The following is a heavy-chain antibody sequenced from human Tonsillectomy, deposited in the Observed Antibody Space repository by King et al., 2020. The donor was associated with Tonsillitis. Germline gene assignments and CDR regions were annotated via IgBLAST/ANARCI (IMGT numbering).Heavy chain of an antibody. Sequence: VQLVKSGAEVKRPGESLKISCQGSGYSFSSHWLGWVRQMPGKGLEWMGIVFPGDSESRYSPSFEGQVTISADKSFSTAYLQWNILKASDTAMYYCARHGYTFDYGGQGTLVTVSS. CDR2: VFPGDSES. CDR1: GYSFSSHW. V-gene: IGHV5-51*01. CDR3: ARHGYTFDY. J-gene: IGHJ4*02. D-gene: IGHD3-16*02.